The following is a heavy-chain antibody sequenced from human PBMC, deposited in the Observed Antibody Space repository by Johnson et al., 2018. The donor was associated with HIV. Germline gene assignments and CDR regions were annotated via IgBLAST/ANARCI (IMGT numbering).Heavy chain of an antibody. J-gene: IGHJ3*02. V-gene: IGHV3-13*01. CDR2: IGTAGDT. CDR1: GFTFSNAW. D-gene: IGHD3-3*01. Sequence: VESGGGLVKPGGSLRLSCAASGFTFSNAWMSWVRQATGKGLEWVSAIGTAGDTYYPGSVKGRFIISRDNSKNMTNLQMNGLSDEDTAVYYCAKGYYDSPFGFDIWGQGTMVIVSS. CDR3: AKGYYDSPFGFDI.